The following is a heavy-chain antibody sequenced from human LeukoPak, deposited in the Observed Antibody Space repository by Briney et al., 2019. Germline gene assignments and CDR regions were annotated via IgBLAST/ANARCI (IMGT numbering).Heavy chain of an antibody. CDR2: LYHTGST. Sequence: SETLSLTCIVSGFSMTSNYNWGWIRQPPGKGLEWIGTLYHTGSTFYNPSLKRRVTISRDTSKNHFSLSLTSVTATDTATYYCASGTTLNWSDPWGQGTLVIVSS. CDR3: ASGTTLNWSDP. V-gene: IGHV4-38-2*02. D-gene: IGHD1-14*01. J-gene: IGHJ5*02. CDR1: GFSMTSNYN.